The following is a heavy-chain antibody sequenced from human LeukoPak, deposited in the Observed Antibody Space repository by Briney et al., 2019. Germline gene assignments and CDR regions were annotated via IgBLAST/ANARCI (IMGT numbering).Heavy chain of an antibody. CDR2: IYYSGST. Sequence: SETLSLTCTVSGCSISSYYWSWIRQPPGKGLEWIGYIYYSGSTNYNPSLKSRVTISVDTSKNQFSLKLSSVTAADTAVYYCAIDGNWAYFDYWSQGTLVTVSS. V-gene: IGHV4-59*01. J-gene: IGHJ4*02. CDR3: AIDGNWAYFDY. D-gene: IGHD7-27*01. CDR1: GCSISSYY.